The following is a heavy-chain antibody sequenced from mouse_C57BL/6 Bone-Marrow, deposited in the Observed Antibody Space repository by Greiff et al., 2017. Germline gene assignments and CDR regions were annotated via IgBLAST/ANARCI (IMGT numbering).Heavy chain of an antibody. Sequence: QVQLQQSGPELVKPGASVKISCKASGYAFSSSWMNWVKQRPGKGLEWIGRIYPGDGDTNYNGKFKGKATLTADKSSSTAYMQLSSLTSEDSAVYVWKRASSSYVFLCVWGTGTTVAVSS. CDR1: GYAFSSSW. J-gene: IGHJ1*03. CDR2: IYPGDGDT. D-gene: IGHD1-1*01. CDR3: KRASSSYVFLCV. V-gene: IGHV1-82*01.